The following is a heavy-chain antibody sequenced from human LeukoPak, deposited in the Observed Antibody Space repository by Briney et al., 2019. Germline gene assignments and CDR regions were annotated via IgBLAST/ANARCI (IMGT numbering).Heavy chain of an antibody. CDR2: ISSSGSTI. V-gene: IGHV3-11*04. Sequence: GGSLRLSCAASGFTFSDYYMSWIRQAPGKGLEWVSYISSSGSTIYYADSVKGRFTISRDNAKNSLYLQMNSLIAEDTAVYYCARVPSTYYYYYMDVWGKGTTVTVSS. J-gene: IGHJ6*03. CDR1: GFTFSDYY. CDR3: ARVPSTYYYYYMDV.